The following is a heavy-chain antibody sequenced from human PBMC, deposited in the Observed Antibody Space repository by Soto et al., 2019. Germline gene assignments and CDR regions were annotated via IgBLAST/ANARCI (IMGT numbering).Heavy chain of an antibody. Sequence: ASVKVSCKASGYTFTSYDINWVRQATGQGLEWMGWMNPNSGNTGYAQKFQGRVTMTRNTSISTAYMELSSLRSEDTAVYYCARAVRGYDSKPHYYYYMDVWGKGTTVTVSS. CDR1: GYTFTSYD. D-gene: IGHD5-12*01. V-gene: IGHV1-8*01. CDR2: MNPNSGNT. CDR3: ARAVRGYDSKPHYYYYMDV. J-gene: IGHJ6*03.